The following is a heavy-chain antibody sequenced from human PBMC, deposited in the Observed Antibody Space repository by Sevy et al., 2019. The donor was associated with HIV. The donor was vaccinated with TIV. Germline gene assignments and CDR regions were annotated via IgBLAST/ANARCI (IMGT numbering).Heavy chain of an antibody. V-gene: IGHV2-5*01. CDR2: IYWNDDK. CDR1: GFSLSTSGVG. D-gene: IGHD2-2*01. J-gene: IGHJ4*02. CDR3: ARDQDYVVVPAATTFDY. Sequence: SGPTLVKPTQTLTLTCTFSGFSLSTSGVGVGWIRQPPGKALEWLALIYWNDDKRYSTSLKSRLTITKDTSKNQVLLTMTNMDPVDTATYYCARDQDYVVVPAATTFDYWGQETLVTVSS.